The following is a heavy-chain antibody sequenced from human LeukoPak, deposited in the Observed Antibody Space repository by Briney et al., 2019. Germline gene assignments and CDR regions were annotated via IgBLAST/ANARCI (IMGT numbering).Heavy chain of an antibody. CDR2: ISSSGSTI. D-gene: IGHD7-27*01. Sequence: PGGSLRLSCAASVFTFSSYEMNWVRQAPGKGLEWVSYISSSGSTIYYADSVKGRFTISRDNAKNSLYLQMNSLRAEDTAVYYCARDRAWGNGFDYWGQGTLVTVSS. CDR3: ARDRAWGNGFDY. V-gene: IGHV3-48*03. J-gene: IGHJ4*02. CDR1: VFTFSSYE.